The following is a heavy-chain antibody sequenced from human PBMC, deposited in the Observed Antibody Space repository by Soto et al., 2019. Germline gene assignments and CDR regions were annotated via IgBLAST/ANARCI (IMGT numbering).Heavy chain of an antibody. J-gene: IGHJ6*02. CDR2: ISGSGGST. CDR1: GFTFSSYA. CDR3: AKISGGSCCVDYYYGMDV. V-gene: IGHV3-23*01. D-gene: IGHD2-15*01. Sequence: GSLSLSCAASGFTFSSYAMSWVRQAPGKGLEWVSAISGSGGSTYYADSVKGRFTISRDNSKNTLYLQMNSLRAEDTAVYYCAKISGGSCCVDYYYGMDVWGQGTTVTVSS.